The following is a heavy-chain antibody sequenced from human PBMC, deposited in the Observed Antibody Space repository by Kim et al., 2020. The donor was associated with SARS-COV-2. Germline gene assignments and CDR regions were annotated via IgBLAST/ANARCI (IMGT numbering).Heavy chain of an antibody. Sequence: KSRVTISVDTSKNQFSLKLSTVTAADTAVYYCARGGRWYSSLTGYNGNFDYWGRGTLVTVSS. D-gene: IGHD3-9*01. V-gene: IGHV4-59*09. J-gene: IGHJ4*02. CDR3: ARGGRWYSSLTGYNGNFDY.